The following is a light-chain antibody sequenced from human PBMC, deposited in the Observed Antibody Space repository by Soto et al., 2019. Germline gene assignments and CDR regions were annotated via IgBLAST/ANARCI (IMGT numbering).Light chain of an antibody. CDR2: GAS. CDR3: QHYVASQWT. CDR1: QRVGGNY. J-gene: IGKJ1*01. Sequence: EIVLTQSPDTLSLSPGEKATLSCRASQRVGGNYLAWIQQKPGQAPRLLIYGASSRATGIPGRFSGSGSGTDFTLTINSLEPEDFAVYYCQHYVASQWTFGHGTKVEIK. V-gene: IGKV3-20*01.